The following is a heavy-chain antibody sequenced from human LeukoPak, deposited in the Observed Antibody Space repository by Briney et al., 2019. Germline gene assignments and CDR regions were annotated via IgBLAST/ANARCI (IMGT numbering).Heavy chain of an antibody. J-gene: IGHJ3*02. V-gene: IGHV1-2*02. D-gene: IGHD3-22*01. Sequence: ASVKVSCKASGYIFTDYYLHWVRQAPGQGLEWMGWINPDSGDTNYAQKFQGRVTMTRDTSISTAYMELSRLRSDDTAVYYCARDWDYYDSSGYYALLNIWGQGTMVTVSS. CDR2: INPDSGDT. CDR3: ARDWDYYDSSGYYALLNI. CDR1: GYIFTDYY.